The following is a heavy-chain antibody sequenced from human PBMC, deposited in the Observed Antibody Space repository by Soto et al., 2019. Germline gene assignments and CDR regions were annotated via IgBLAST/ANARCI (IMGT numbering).Heavy chain of an antibody. CDR1: GAALNSGNYY. J-gene: IGHJ5*02. Sequence: SEPLSLTCSVSGAALNSGNYYWSWIRQVPGKGLEWIGHIYVTGAVDYNPSLRDRITISQDTSERQFSLNLRLVTAADTAVYYCARLRIATNNYKWFDPWGQGTLVTSPQ. D-gene: IGHD2-21*01. CDR3: ARLRIATNNYKWFDP. V-gene: IGHV4-31*03. CDR2: IYVTGAV.